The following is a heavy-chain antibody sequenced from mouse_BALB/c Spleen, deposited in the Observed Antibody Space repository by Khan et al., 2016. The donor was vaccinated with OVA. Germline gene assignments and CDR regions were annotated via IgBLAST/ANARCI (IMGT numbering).Heavy chain of an antibody. J-gene: IGHJ3*01. CDR1: GYTFTDFN. Sequence: VQLQQSGPELVKPGASVRISCKTSGYTFTDFNLDWVKQSHGKSLEWIGYIFPNNGGTGYNQKFKTKATLTVDSSSSTAYMELRSLTSEDSAVSYCARSGYGSFAYWGQGTLVTVSA. V-gene: IGHV1S29*02. CDR3: ARSGYGSFAY. D-gene: IGHD1-2*01. CDR2: IFPNNGGT.